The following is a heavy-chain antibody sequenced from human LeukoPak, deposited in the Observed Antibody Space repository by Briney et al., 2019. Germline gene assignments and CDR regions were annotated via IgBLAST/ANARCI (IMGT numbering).Heavy chain of an antibody. CDR1: GFRFSTYT. D-gene: IGHD2-2*02. CDR3: AREFCDTNNCYKAALAY. J-gene: IGHJ4*02. Sequence: GGSLRLSCAASGFRFSTYTMHWVRQAPGKGLESVSAITSNGDSTYYASSVKGRFTISRDNYKNPLYLQMGSLTTEDVALYYCAREFCDTNNCYKAALAYWGQGTLVSVSS. CDR2: ITSNGDST. V-gene: IGHV3-64*01.